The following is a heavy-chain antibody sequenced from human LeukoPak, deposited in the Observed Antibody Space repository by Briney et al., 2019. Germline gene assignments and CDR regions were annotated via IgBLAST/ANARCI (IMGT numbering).Heavy chain of an antibody. CDR1: GFTVSSNS. CDR2: IYSDNT. CDR3: AKVSYYDFWSGYYTGYFDY. V-gene: IGHV3-53*01. D-gene: IGHD3-3*01. J-gene: IGHJ4*02. Sequence: GGSLRLSCTVSGFTVSSNSMSWVRQAPGKGLEWVSFIYSDNTHYSDSVKGRFTISRDNSKNTLYLQMNSLRAEDTAVYYCAKVSYYDFWSGYYTGYFDYWGQGTLVTVSS.